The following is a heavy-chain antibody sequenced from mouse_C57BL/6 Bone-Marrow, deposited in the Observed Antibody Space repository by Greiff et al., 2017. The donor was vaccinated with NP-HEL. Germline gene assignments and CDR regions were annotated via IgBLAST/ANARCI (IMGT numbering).Heavy chain of an antibody. Sequence: QVQLQQPGAELVKPGASVKLSCKASGYTFTSYWMHWVKQRPGRGLEWIGRIDPNSGGTKYNEKFKSKATLTVDKPSSTAYMQLSSLTSEDSAVYYCAGDYYGSSYENYAMDYWGQGTSVTVSS. V-gene: IGHV1-72*01. J-gene: IGHJ4*01. CDR2: IDPNSGGT. CDR3: AGDYYGSSYENYAMDY. CDR1: GYTFTSYW. D-gene: IGHD1-1*01.